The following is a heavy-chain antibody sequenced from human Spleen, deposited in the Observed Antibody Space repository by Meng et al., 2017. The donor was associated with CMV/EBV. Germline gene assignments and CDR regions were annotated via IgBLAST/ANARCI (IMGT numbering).Heavy chain of an antibody. CDR1: GGSISSGDYY. CDR3: TKGGQQLGGFDP. CDR2: IYNTGRD. Sequence: GSLRLSCTVSGGSISSGDYYWSWIRQPPGKELEWIGQIYNTGRDTFNPSLRSRVTISADTSKNQFSLRLTSVTAADTAVYYCTKGGQQLGGFDPWGQGTLVTVSS. V-gene: IGHV4-61*08. D-gene: IGHD6-13*01. J-gene: IGHJ5*02.